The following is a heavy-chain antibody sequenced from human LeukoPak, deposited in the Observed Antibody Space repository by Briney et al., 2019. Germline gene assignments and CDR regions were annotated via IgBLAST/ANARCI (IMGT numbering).Heavy chain of an antibody. CDR3: ARGLDYGDSDY. Sequence: GGSLRLSCAASGFTFSHYGMHWVRQAPGKGLEWVAVISYDGSSKYYADSVKGRFTISRDNSKNTLYLQMNSLRAEDTAVYYCARGLDYGDSDYWGQGTLVTVSS. V-gene: IGHV3-30*03. J-gene: IGHJ4*02. D-gene: IGHD4-17*01. CDR2: ISYDGSSK. CDR1: GFTFSHYG.